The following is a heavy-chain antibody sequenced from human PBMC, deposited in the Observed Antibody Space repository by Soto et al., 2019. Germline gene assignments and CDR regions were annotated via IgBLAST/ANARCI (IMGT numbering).Heavy chain of an antibody. CDR1: GGSISSYY. J-gene: IGHJ4*02. CDR3: AGGELELELIDY. CDR2: IYYSGST. D-gene: IGHD1-7*01. Sequence: PSETLSLTCTVSGGSISSYYWSWIRQPPRKGLEWIGYIYYSGSTNYNPSLKSRVTISVDTSKNQFSLKLSSVTAADTAVYYCAGGELELELIDYWGQGTLVTVSS. V-gene: IGHV4-59*01.